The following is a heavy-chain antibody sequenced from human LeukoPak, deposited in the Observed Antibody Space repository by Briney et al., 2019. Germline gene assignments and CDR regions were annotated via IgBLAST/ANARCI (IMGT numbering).Heavy chain of an antibody. CDR1: GFTFSGSA. J-gene: IGHJ6*03. CDR2: IRSKANSYAT. V-gene: IGHV3-73*01. CDR3: TSHLYYDFWSGYLDIYYMDV. Sequence: GGSLRLSCAASGFTFSGSAMHWVRQASGKGLEWVGRIRSKANSYATAYAASVKGRFTISRDDSKNTAYLQMNSLKTEDTAVYYCTSHLYYDFWSGYLDIYYMDVWGKGTMVTVSS. D-gene: IGHD3-3*01.